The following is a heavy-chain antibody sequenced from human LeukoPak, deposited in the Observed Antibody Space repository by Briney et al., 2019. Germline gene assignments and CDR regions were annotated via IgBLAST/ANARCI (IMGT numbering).Heavy chain of an antibody. CDR2: IKQDGSEQ. V-gene: IGHV3-7*01. Sequence: GGSLRLSCAASGFTFTTYWMGWVRQAPGKGLEWVANIKQDGSEQYYADSERGRFTISRDNVKNSLYLQLNSLRAEDTAVYYFAKRAYERSSIYYFDFWGKGTLVTVSS. CDR1: GFTFTTYW. J-gene: IGHJ4*02. CDR3: AKRAYERSSIYYFDF. D-gene: IGHD3-3*01.